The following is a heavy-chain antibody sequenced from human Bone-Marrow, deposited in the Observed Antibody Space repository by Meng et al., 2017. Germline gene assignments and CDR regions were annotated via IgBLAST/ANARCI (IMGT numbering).Heavy chain of an antibody. J-gene: IGHJ4*02. D-gene: IGHD6-19*01. CDR2: IYHSGST. Sequence: RGAGTGVCVLRGTLSHTCAKYVASMRRSDEWSWVRQQPGKGLEWIAKIYHSGSTNYNPFLKSRVTISVDKSQNQFSLKLSSVTAADTGVYYCARARGMAVAEPWDYWGQGTLVTVSS. CDR3: ARARGMAVAEPWDY. V-gene: IGHV4-4*03. CDR1: VASMRRSDE.